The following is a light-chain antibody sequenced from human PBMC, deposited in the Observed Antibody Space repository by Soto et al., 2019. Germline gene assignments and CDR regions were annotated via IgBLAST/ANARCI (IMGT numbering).Light chain of an antibody. Sequence: IQLTQSPSSLSASVGDRVTITCRASQAIINYLAWYQQKPGKAPKLLIYAASSLQSGVPSRFSGSGSGTKFTLTIASLQPDDFATYYCQQYETFSGTFGPGTKVDIK. V-gene: IGKV1-16*01. CDR3: QQYETFSGT. CDR2: AAS. CDR1: QAIINY. J-gene: IGKJ1*01.